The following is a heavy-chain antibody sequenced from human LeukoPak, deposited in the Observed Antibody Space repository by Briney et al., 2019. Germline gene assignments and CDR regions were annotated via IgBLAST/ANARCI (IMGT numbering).Heavy chain of an antibody. CDR3: ARELEYYDILTGYYPYNWFDP. CDR2: IYYSGST. V-gene: IGHV4-59*01. Sequence: SETLSLTCTVSGGSISSYYWSWIRQPPGKGLEWIGYIYYSGSTNYNPSLKSRVTISVDTSKNQFSLKLSSVTAADTAVYYCARELEYYDILTGYYPYNWFDPWGQGTLVTVSP. J-gene: IGHJ5*02. CDR1: GGSISSYY. D-gene: IGHD3-9*01.